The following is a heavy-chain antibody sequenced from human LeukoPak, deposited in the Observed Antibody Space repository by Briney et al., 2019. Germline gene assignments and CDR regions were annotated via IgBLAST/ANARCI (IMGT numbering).Heavy chain of an antibody. D-gene: IGHD1-1*01. J-gene: IGHJ6*02. CDR1: GGSFSGYY. V-gene: IGHV4-34*01. CDR3: ARPLGQGNEYGMDV. Sequence: SETLSLTCAVYGGSFSGYYWSWIRQSPGKGLEWIGEINHSGSTNYNPSLKSRVTISVDTSKNQFSLKLTSVTAADTAVYYCARPLGQGNEYGMDVWGQGTTVTVSS. CDR2: INHSGST.